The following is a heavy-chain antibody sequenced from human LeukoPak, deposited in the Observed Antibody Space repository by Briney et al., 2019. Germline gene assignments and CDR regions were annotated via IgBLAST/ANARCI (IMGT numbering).Heavy chain of an antibody. CDR2: IYNGGST. D-gene: IGHD2-15*01. CDR3: ARGPHCSGGSCYSVSDY. V-gene: IGHV4-61*02. J-gene: IGHJ4*02. Sequence: KPSQTLSLTCTVSGDSMSSGSYYWSWIRQPAGRGLEWIVRIYNGGSTNYNPSLKSRVTISLYTSKNQFSLKLTSVTAADTAVYYCARGPHCSGGSCYSVSDYWGQGTLVTVSS. CDR1: GDSMSSGSYY.